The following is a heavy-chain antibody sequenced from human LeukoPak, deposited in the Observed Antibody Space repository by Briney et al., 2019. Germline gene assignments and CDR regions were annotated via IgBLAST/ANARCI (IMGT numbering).Heavy chain of an antibody. V-gene: IGHV3-23*01. CDR2: ISGSGSHT. Sequence: GGSLRLSCAASGFSFSGYAMSWVRQAPGKGLEWVSSISGSGSHTYHADSVKGRFTISRDNSKNTLYLQMNSLRAEDTAVYYCAKDLYPDYFNYGMDVWGQGTTVTVSS. J-gene: IGHJ6*02. D-gene: IGHD2/OR15-2a*01. CDR1: GFSFSGYA. CDR3: AKDLYPDYFNYGMDV.